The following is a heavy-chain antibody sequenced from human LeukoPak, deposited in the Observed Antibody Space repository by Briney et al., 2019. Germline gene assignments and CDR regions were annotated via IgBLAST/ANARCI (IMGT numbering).Heavy chain of an antibody. V-gene: IGHV4-59*01. CDR1: DGSINSYY. D-gene: IGHD1-26*01. CDR2: IYYNGNT. J-gene: IGHJ6*02. CDR3: ARGRSNYYGMDV. Sequence: SETLSFTCSVSDGSINSYYWNWIRRPPGKGLEWIGYIYYNGNTNYSPSLKSRVTMSVDTSKNLFSLKVSSVTAADTAVYYCARGRSNYYGMDVWGQGTTVTVSS.